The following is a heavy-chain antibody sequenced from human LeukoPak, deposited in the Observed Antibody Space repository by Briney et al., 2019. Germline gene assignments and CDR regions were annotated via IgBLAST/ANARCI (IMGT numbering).Heavy chain of an antibody. Sequence: GESLKISCKGSGYSFTSYWISWVRQMPGEGLEWMGRIDPSDSYTNYSPSFQGHVTISADKSISTAYLQWSSLKASDTAMYYCARESIAAAPEGYWGQGTLVTVSS. D-gene: IGHD6-13*01. V-gene: IGHV5-10-1*01. CDR3: ARESIAAAPEGY. CDR2: IDPSDSYT. J-gene: IGHJ4*02. CDR1: GYSFTSYW.